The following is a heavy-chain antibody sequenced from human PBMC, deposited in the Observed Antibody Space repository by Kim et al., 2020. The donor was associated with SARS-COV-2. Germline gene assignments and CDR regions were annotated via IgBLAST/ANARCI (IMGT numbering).Heavy chain of an antibody. CDR3: GRGRSLDY. Sequence: GGSLRLSCVASGFTFSSYWMSWVRQAPGKGLEWVANIKHDGREKYYVDSVKGRFTMSRDNAKNSLYLQMNSLRGEDTAVYYCGRGRSLDYWGQGTLVTVSS. CDR2: IKHDGREK. V-gene: IGHV3-7*01. CDR1: GFTFSSYW. J-gene: IGHJ4*02.